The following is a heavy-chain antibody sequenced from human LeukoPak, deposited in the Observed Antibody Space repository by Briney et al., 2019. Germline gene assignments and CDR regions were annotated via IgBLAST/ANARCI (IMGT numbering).Heavy chain of an antibody. CDR1: GGSISSYY. V-gene: IGHV4-4*07. CDR3: ASTHIGSGNYYSRDSYYFDS. D-gene: IGHD3-10*01. J-gene: IGHJ4*02. CDR2: IYTSGST. Sequence: SETLSLTCTVSGGSISSYYWSWIRQPAGKGLEWIGRIYTSGSTNYNPSLKSRVTMSVDTSKNQFSLKLSSVTAADTAVYYCASTHIGSGNYYSRDSYYFDSWGQGTLVTVSS.